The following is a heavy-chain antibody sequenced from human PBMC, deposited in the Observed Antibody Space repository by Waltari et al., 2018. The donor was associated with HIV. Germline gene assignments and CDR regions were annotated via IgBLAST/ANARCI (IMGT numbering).Heavy chain of an antibody. Sequence: EVQLVESGGTLVQTGRSLRLQCSTYGFTFGGFAVIWVRMAAGKGLDWVGLIRTKTYGGTTESAASVKDRFTISRDDSRSIAYLQMNSLKTEDTAIYFCTRQHDSSGYYTRGLFYFDYWGQGNLVTVSS. D-gene: IGHD3-22*01. CDR3: TRQHDSSGYYTRGLFYFDY. CDR2: IRTKTYGGTT. CDR1: GFTFGGFA. V-gene: IGHV3-49*04. J-gene: IGHJ4*02.